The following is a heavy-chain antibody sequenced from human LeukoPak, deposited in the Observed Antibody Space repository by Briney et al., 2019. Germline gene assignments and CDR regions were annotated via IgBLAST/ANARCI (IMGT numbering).Heavy chain of an antibody. CDR1: GGTFSIYA. D-gene: IGHD2-21*01. Sequence: VASVKVSCKASGGTFSIYAISWVRQAPGQGLEWMGGIIPIFGTANYAQKFQGRVTITADESTSTAYMELSSLRSEDTAVYYCARDSSEFRSLIPHWGQGTLVTVSS. V-gene: IGHV1-69*13. J-gene: IGHJ1*01. CDR3: ARDSSEFRSLIPH. CDR2: IIPIFGTA.